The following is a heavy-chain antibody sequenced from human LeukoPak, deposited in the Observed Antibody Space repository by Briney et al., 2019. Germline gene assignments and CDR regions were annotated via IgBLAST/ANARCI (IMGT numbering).Heavy chain of an antibody. CDR2: IIPIFGTA. D-gene: IGHD2-15*01. J-gene: IGHJ6*02. CDR3: ARDLVVVVAATENYYYYGMDV. V-gene: IGHV1-69*13. CDR1: GGTFSSYA. Sequence: SVKVSRKASGGTFSSYAISWVRQAPGQGLEWMGGIIPIFGTANYAQKFQGRVTITADESTSTAYMELSSLRSEDTAVYYCARDLVVVVAATENYYYYGMDVWGQGTTVTASS.